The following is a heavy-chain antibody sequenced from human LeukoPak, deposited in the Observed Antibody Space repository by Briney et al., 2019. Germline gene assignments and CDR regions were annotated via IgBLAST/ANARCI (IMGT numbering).Heavy chain of an antibody. Sequence: GGSLRLSCAASGFTFSSYSMNWVRQAPGKGLEWVSAISGSGGSTYYADSVKGRFTISRDNSKNTLYLQMNSLRAEDTAVYYCAKEGSYVWGSHIDYWGQGTLATVSS. V-gene: IGHV3-23*01. J-gene: IGHJ4*02. CDR1: GFTFSSYS. CDR2: ISGSGGST. D-gene: IGHD3-16*01. CDR3: AKEGSYVWGSHIDY.